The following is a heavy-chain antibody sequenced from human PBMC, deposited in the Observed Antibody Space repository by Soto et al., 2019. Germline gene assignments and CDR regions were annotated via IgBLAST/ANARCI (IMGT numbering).Heavy chain of an antibody. CDR1: GFTFSSYA. J-gene: IGHJ6*02. D-gene: IGHD6-13*01. CDR2: ISYDGSNK. CDR3: ARDRLGGQQLVYYYYGMDV. V-gene: IGHV3-30-3*01. Sequence: GGSLRLSCAASGFTFSSYAMHWVRQAPGKGLEWVAVISYDGSNKYYADSVKGRFTISRDNSKNTLYLQMNSLRAEDTAVYYCARDRLGGQQLVYYYYGMDVWGQGTTVTV.